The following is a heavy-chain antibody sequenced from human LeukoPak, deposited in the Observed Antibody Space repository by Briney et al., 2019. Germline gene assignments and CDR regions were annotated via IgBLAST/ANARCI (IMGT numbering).Heavy chain of an antibody. CDR2: IYYSGST. CDR3: ARAIGAKSDYSNYTTLIYYGMDV. V-gene: IGHV4-59*05. D-gene: IGHD4-11*01. Sequence: SETLSLTCTVSGGSISSYYWSWIRQPPGKGLEWIGSIYYSGSTYYNPSLKSRVTISVDTSKNQFSLKLSSVTAADTAVYYCARAIGAKSDYSNYTTLIYYGMDVWGQGTTVTVSS. J-gene: IGHJ6*02. CDR1: GGSISSYY.